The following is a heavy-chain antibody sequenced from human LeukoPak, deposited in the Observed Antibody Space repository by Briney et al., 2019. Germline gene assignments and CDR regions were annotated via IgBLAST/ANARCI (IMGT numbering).Heavy chain of an antibody. CDR2: ISYDGSNK. D-gene: IGHD1-26*01. V-gene: IGHV3-30-3*01. Sequence: GGSLRLSCAASGFTFSSYAMHWVRQAPGKGLEWVAVISYDGSNKYYADSVKGRFTISRDNSKNTLYLQMNSLRAEDTAVYYCVRDLGGRTGHWGQGTLVTVSS. J-gene: IGHJ4*02. CDR1: GFTFSSYA. CDR3: VRDLGGRTGH.